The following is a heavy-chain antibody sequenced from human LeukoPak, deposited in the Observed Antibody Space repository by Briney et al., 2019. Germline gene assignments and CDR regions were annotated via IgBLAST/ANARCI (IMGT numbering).Heavy chain of an antibody. J-gene: IGHJ2*01. Sequence: PSETLSLTCTVSGYSISSGYYWGWIRQPPGKGLEWIGSIYHSGSTYYNPSLKSRVTISLDTSKNQFSLKLSSVTAADTAVYFCARDPNELWFGEPRGYFDLWGRGTLVTVSS. V-gene: IGHV4-38-2*02. CDR1: GYSISSGYY. CDR2: IYHSGST. D-gene: IGHD3-10*01. CDR3: ARDPNELWFGEPRGYFDL.